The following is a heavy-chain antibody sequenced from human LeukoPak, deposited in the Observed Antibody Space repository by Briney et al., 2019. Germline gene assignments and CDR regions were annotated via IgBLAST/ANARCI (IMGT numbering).Heavy chain of an antibody. Sequence: SFTSYWIGWIRQPPGKGLEWIGSIYYSGSTYYNPSLKSRVTISVDTSKNQFSLKLSSVTAADTAVYYCARQRQQLAPRDAFDIWGQGTMVTVSS. V-gene: IGHV4-39*01. D-gene: IGHD6-13*01. J-gene: IGHJ3*02. CDR2: IYYSGST. CDR3: ARQRQQLAPRDAFDI. CDR1: SFTSYW.